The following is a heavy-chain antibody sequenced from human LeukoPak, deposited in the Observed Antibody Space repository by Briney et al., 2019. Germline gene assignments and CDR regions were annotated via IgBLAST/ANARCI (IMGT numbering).Heavy chain of an antibody. CDR1: GFTFSNYW. D-gene: IGHD2-15*01. V-gene: IGHV3-7*01. Sequence: GGSLRLSCAASGFTFSNYWMTWVRQAPGKGLEWVANIKQDGSEKYYVDSVKGRFTISRDNAKNSLYLQVNSLRAEDTAVYYCARQNGGIFYWGQGTLVTVSS. J-gene: IGHJ4*02. CDR3: ARQNGGIFY. CDR2: IKQDGSEK.